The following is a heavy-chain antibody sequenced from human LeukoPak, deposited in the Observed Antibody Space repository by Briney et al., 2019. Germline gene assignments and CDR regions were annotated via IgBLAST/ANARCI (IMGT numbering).Heavy chain of an antibody. CDR3: TREKDYGGNFDY. D-gene: IGHD4-23*01. CDR1: GFTFGDYA. J-gene: IGHJ4*02. Sequence: GRSLRLSCTASGFTFGDYAMSWVRQAPGKGLGWVGFIRSKAYGGTTEYAASVKGRFTISRDDSKSIAYLQMNSLKTEDTAVYYCTREKDYGGNFDYWGQGTLVTVSS. CDR2: IRSKAYGGTT. V-gene: IGHV3-49*04.